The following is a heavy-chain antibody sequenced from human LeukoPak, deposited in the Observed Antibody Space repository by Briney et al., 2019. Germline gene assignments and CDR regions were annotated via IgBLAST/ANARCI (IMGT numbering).Heavy chain of an antibody. J-gene: IGHJ4*02. CDR3: AKGTAVDRQYFEN. D-gene: IGHD1-1*01. CDR2: ISFDGSHK. V-gene: IGHV3-30*18. Sequence: GGSLRLSCAVSRFTFSACGMHWVRQAPGKGLEWVAAISFDGSHKYYADSVKGRFTISRDISMNTLYLQMDSLRAEDTAVYYCAKGTAVDRQYFENWGQGTLVTVSS. CDR1: RFTFSACG.